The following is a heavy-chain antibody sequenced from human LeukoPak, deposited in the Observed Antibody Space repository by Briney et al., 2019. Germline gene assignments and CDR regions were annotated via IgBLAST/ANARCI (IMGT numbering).Heavy chain of an antibody. D-gene: IGHD3-10*01. Sequence: GGSLRLSCAASGFTFTTYWMSWVRQAPGKGLEWVANIKQDGSDKYYVDSVKGRFTITRDNAKNSLYLQMNSLRAEDTAVYYCAREDYGSGSQGYYFDYWGQGTLVTVSS. CDR3: AREDYGSGSQGYYFDY. V-gene: IGHV3-7*01. CDR1: GFTFTTYW. J-gene: IGHJ4*02. CDR2: IKQDGSDK.